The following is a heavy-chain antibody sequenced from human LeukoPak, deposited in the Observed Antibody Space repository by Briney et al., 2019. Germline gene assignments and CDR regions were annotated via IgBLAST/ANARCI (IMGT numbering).Heavy chain of an antibody. D-gene: IGHD3-16*02. CDR2: IYYSGST. Sequence: SETLSLTCTVSGGSISSSSYYWGWIRQPPGKGLEWIGSIYYSGSTYYNPSLKSRVTISGDTSKNQFSLKLSSVAAADTAVYYCASSGGGVWGSYRIFDYWGQGTLVTVSS. CDR3: ASSGGGVWGSYRIFDY. J-gene: IGHJ4*02. CDR1: GGSISSSSYY. V-gene: IGHV4-39*07.